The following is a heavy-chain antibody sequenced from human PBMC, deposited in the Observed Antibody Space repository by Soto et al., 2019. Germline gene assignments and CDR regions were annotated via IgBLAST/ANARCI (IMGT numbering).Heavy chain of an antibody. V-gene: IGHV3-30*18. CDR1: GFTFSSYG. J-gene: IGHJ1*01. D-gene: IGHD3-22*01. CDR3: AKHNSQTHYYDSSGYYYTEYFQH. Sequence: QVQLVESGGGVVQPGRSLRLSCAASGFTFSSYGMHWVRQAPGKGLEWVAVISYDGSNKYYADSVKGRFTISRDNSKNTLYLQMNSLRAEDTAVYYCAKHNSQTHYYDSSGYYYTEYFQHWGQGTLVTVSS. CDR2: ISYDGSNK.